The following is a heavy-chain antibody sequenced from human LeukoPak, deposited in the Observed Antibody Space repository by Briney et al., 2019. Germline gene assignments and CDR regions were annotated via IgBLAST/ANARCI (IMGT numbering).Heavy chain of an antibody. CDR3: ARDSSMLRGPLVIYYFDF. D-gene: IGHD3-10*01. J-gene: IGHJ4*02. CDR2: IRYDGSNK. Sequence: GRSLRLSCAASGFTFSSYAMHWVRQAPGKGLEWMAFIRYDGSNKYYADSVKGRFTISRDNSKNTLYLQMNSLRADDTAVYYCARDSSMLRGPLVIYYFDFWGQGTLVTVSS. V-gene: IGHV3-30*04. CDR1: GFTFSSYA.